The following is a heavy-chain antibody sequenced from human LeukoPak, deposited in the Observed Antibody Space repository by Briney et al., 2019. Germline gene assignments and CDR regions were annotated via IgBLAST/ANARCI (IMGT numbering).Heavy chain of an antibody. CDR1: GFTFSSYS. CDR2: IGSRSAYT. CDR3: ARGGLNFDAFDI. V-gene: IGHV3-21*01. D-gene: IGHD1-7*01. J-gene: IGHJ3*02. Sequence: GGSLRLSCAASGFTFSSYSMNWVRQAPGKGLEWVSYIGSRSAYTYYADSVKGRFTISRDNTKNSLYLQMNSLRAGDTAVYYCARGGLNFDAFDIWGQGTMVTVSS.